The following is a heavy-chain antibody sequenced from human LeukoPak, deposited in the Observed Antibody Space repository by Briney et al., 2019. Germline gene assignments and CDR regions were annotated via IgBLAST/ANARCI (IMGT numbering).Heavy chain of an antibody. Sequence: PSQTLSLTCTVSGGSISSGSYYWSWIRQPAGKGLEWIGRIYTSGSTNYNPSLKSRVTISVDTSKNQFSLKLSSVTAADTAVYYCARVIGAPRSYYYYGMDVWGPGTTVTVSS. V-gene: IGHV4-61*02. CDR1: GGSISSGSYY. D-gene: IGHD6-13*01. J-gene: IGHJ6*02. CDR2: IYTSGST. CDR3: ARVIGAPRSYYYYGMDV.